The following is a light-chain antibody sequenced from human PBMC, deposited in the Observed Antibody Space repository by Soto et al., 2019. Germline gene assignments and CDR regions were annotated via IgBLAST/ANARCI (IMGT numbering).Light chain of an antibody. CDR2: APS. J-gene: IGKJ5*01. V-gene: IGKV1-9*01. Sequence: IVVTQCRSSLSASVGERVTITCRASQGIDTSLAWYQQKPGKAPKLLIYAPSNFQSGVPSRFSGSGSGTHFTLTISSLQPEDGASYYSQEFHGYPISFCDRTRLE. CDR1: QGIDTS. CDR3: QEFHGYPIS.